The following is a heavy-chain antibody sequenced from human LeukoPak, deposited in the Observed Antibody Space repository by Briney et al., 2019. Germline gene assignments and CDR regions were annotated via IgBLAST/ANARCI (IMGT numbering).Heavy chain of an antibody. Sequence: PGGSLRLSCAASGFNFSSYSMNWVRQAPGKGLEWVSSISGSTTYISYADSLKGRSTISRDNAKNSLYLQMNSLRAEDTAVYYCARDNVKGRINDAFDIWGQGTMVTVSS. CDR3: ARDNVKGRINDAFDI. D-gene: IGHD2-8*01. J-gene: IGHJ3*02. CDR1: GFNFSSYS. CDR2: ISGSTTYI. V-gene: IGHV3-21*06.